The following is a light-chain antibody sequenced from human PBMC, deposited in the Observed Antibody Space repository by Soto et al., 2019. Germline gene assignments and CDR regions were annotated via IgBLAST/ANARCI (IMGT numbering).Light chain of an antibody. Sequence: DIVLTQSPATLSLSPGDRATLSSRASQSVGTSLAWYKQQPGQAPRLLIHDAAYRASGIPERFRGSGSGTAFSLSISSLEPDDFAVYYCQHRSSWPRSFGRGTKVEV. CDR1: QSVGTS. CDR3: QHRSSWPRS. J-gene: IGKJ1*01. V-gene: IGKV3-11*01. CDR2: DAA.